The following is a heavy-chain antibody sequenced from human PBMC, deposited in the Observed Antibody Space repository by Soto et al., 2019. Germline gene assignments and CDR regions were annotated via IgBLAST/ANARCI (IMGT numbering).Heavy chain of an antibody. CDR3: ARSHLMVRGVITRKNWFDP. V-gene: IGHV4-34*01. D-gene: IGHD3-10*01. J-gene: IGHJ5*02. Sequence: SETLSLTCAVYGGSFSGYYWSWIRQPPGKGLEWIGEINHSGSTNYNPSLKSRVTISVDTSKNQFSLKLSSVTAADTAVYYCARSHLMVRGVITRKNWFDPWGQGTLVTVSS. CDR2: INHSGST. CDR1: GGSFSGYY.